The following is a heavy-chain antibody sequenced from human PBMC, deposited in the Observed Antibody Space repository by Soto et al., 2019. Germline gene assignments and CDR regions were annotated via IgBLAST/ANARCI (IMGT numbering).Heavy chain of an antibody. J-gene: IGHJ3*02. Sequence: GGSLRLSCAASGFTFSNAWMSWVRQAPGKGLEWVGRIKSKTDGGTTDYAAPVKGRFTISRDDSKNTLYLQMNSLKTEDTAVYYCTTGRYVLRYFDWLFDTSGSPVNDAFDIWGQGTMVTVSS. D-gene: IGHD3-9*01. V-gene: IGHV3-15*01. CDR1: GFTFSNAW. CDR3: TTGRYVLRYFDWLFDTSGSPVNDAFDI. CDR2: IKSKTDGGTT.